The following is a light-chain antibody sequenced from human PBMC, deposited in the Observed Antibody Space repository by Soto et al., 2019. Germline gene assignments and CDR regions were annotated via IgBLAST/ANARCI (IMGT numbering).Light chain of an antibody. V-gene: IGKV3-20*01. CDR2: DAS. Sequence: EIVLTQSPDTLSLSPGERATLSCRASQSVRSNYLAWYQQKPGQAPRFLIYDASSRATGIPDRFSGSGSGTDFTLTISRPEPEDFAVYYCQQYGSSPLTFGGGTKVEIK. J-gene: IGKJ4*01. CDR1: QSVRSNY. CDR3: QQYGSSPLT.